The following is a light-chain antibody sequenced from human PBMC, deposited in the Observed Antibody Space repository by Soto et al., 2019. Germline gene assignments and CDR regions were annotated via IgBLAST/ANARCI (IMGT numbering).Light chain of an antibody. CDR2: QTS. J-gene: IGKJ2*01. Sequence: IGLTQSQAPLSSFPGDRVTLSCRASQYINTRLAWYQHRHGQAPRLLIYQTSIRAAGIPARVSASGTGTDLTSTSRSMQTEDVATDYGPHGYVAPYNFGQGTKVDI. V-gene: IGKV3D-11*03. CDR3: PHGYVAPYN. CDR1: QYINTR.